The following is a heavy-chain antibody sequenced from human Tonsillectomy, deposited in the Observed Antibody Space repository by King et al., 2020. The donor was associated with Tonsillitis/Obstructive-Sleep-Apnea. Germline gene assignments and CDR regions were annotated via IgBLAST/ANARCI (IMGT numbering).Heavy chain of an antibody. D-gene: IGHD2-2*01. J-gene: IGHJ5*02. CDR3: ARHRGYCSSTSRKYNWFDP. Sequence: LQLPESGPGLVKPSETLSLTCTVSGGSISSSSYYWGWIRQPPGKGLEWIGSIYYSGSTYHNPSLKSRVTISADTSKNQFSLKLNSVTAADTAVYYCARHRGYCSSTSRKYNWFDPWGQGTLITVSS. CDR1: GGSISSSSYY. V-gene: IGHV4-39*01. CDR2: IYYSGST.